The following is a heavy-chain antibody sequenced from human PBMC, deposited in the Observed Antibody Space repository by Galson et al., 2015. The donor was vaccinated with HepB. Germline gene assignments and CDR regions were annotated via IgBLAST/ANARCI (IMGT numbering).Heavy chain of an antibody. CDR2: IIPIFGTA. CDR3: ARDLRAADIYYYYYMDV. Sequence: SCKASGGTFSSYAISWVRQAPGQGLEWMGGIIPIFGTANYAQKFQGRVTITADESTSTAYMELSSLRSEDTAVYYCARDLRAADIYYYYYMDVWGKGTTVTVSS. D-gene: IGHD6-13*01. CDR1: GGTFSSYA. J-gene: IGHJ6*03. V-gene: IGHV1-69*01.